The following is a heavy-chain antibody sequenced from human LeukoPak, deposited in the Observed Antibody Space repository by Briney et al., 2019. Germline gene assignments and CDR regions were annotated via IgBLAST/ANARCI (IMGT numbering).Heavy chain of an antibody. J-gene: IGHJ6*02. CDR1: GYTFTSYY. CDR2: INPSGGST. D-gene: IGHD6-19*01. V-gene: IGHV1-46*01. CDR3: ARRVAGSSYYYYYGMDV. Sequence: ASVKASCKASGYTFTSYYMHWVRQAPGQGLEWMGIINPSGGSTSYAQKFQGRVTMTRDTSTSTVYMELSSLRSEDTAVYYCARRVAGSSYYYYYGMDVWGQGTTVTVSS.